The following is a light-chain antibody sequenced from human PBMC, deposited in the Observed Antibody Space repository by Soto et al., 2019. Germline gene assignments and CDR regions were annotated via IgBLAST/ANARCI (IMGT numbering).Light chain of an antibody. J-gene: IGKJ4*01. CDR3: QQYNSNPLT. CDR1: QSISSW. CDR2: KAY. V-gene: IGKV1-5*03. Sequence: DIQMTQSPSTLSASVGDRVTITCRASQSISSWLAWYQQKPGKVPKLLIYKAYSLESGVPSRFSVSGSGTEFTLTISSLQPDDFATYYCQQYNSNPLTFRGGTKVEIK.